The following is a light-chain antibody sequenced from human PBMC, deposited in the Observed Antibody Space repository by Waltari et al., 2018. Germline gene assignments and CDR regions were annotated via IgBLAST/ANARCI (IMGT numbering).Light chain of an antibody. CDR2: AAS. V-gene: IGKV1-17*03. CDR3: LQHNSYPRT. J-gene: IGKJ2*01. Sequence: DIQMTQSPSAMSASVGKTVTITCRASLGISDSLAWFQQNPGKVPKRLIFAASNLESGVPSRFSGARSGTEFTLTITSLQPEDFATYYCLQHNSYPRTFGQGTRLEI. CDR1: LGISDS.